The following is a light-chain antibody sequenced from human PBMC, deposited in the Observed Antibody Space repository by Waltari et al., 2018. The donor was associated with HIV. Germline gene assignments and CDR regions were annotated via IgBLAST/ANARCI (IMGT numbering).Light chain of an antibody. CDR1: SSDVGGYNF. Sequence: QSALTQPASVSGSPGQSITISCTGTSSDVGGYNFVSWYQQHPGKAPKLIIYEVSKRPSGVSNRFSGSKSGNTASLTISGLQAEDEADYYCSSYTGSRTHVFGTGTKVTVL. CDR3: SSYTGSRTHV. J-gene: IGLJ1*01. CDR2: EVS. V-gene: IGLV2-14*01.